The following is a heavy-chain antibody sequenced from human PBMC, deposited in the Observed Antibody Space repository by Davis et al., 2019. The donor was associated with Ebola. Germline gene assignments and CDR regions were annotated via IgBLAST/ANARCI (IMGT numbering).Heavy chain of an antibody. J-gene: IGHJ4*02. Sequence: LKISCAASGFTFSSYGMHWVRQAPGKGLEWVAVIWYDGSNKYYADSVKGRFTVSRDNAKNSLYLQLNSLPAEDTAMYYCSRLRRAEAENYWGQGTLVTVSS. V-gene: IGHV3-33*08. CDR2: IWYDGSNK. D-gene: IGHD1-14*01. CDR1: GFTFSSYG. CDR3: SRLRRAEAENY.